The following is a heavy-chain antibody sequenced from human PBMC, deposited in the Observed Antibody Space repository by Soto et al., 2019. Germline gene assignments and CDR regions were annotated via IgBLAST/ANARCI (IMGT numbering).Heavy chain of an antibody. CDR2: ISGSGGST. CDR1: GFTFSSYA. V-gene: IGHV3-23*01. Sequence: EVQLLESGGGLVQPGGSLRLSCAASGFTFSSYAMSWVRQAPGKGLEWVSAISGSGGSTYYADSVKGPFTISRDNSKNTLYLQMNSLRAEDTAVYYCAKALSRCGSGGSCDTTYYCGYCGQGTLVTVSS. CDR3: AKALSRCGSGGSCDTTYYCGY. D-gene: IGHD2-15*01. J-gene: IGHJ4*02.